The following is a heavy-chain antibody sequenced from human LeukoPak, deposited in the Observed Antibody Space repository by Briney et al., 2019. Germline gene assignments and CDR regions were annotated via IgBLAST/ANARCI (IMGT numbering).Heavy chain of an antibody. V-gene: IGHV3-49*03. J-gene: IGHJ4*02. CDR3: TRATPETYSGSYLAYY. CDR1: GFTFGDYA. CDR2: ISSKAYGGTT. D-gene: IGHD1-26*01. Sequence: GSLRLSCTASGFTFGDYAMCWFRQAPGKRLEWVGFISSKAYGGTTEYAASVKGRFTISRDDSKSVAYLQMNSLKTEDTAVYYCTRATPETYSGSYLAYYWGQGTLVTVSS.